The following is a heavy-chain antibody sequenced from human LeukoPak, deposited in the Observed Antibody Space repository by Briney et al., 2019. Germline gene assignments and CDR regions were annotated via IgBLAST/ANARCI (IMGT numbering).Heavy chain of an antibody. CDR3: ARGRGVPYYYDSSGYYPADY. V-gene: IGHV4-30-4*01. CDR1: GASISSGDYY. CDR2: IYYSGST. J-gene: IGHJ4*02. D-gene: IGHD3-22*01. Sequence: PSQTLSLTCTVSGASISSGDYYWSWIRQPPGKGLECIGHIYYSGSTYYNPSLKSRVTISVDASKNQFSLKLSSVTAADTAVYYCARGRGVPYYYDSSGYYPADYWGQGTLVTVSS.